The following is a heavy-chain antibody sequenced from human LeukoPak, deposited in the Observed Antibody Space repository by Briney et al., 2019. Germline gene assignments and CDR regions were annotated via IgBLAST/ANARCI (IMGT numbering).Heavy chain of an antibody. CDR1: GYTFTSYA. J-gene: IGHJ5*01. D-gene: IGHD6-19*01. Sequence: ASVTVSCKASGYTFTSYAMHWMRQAPGQGLEWMGWITTSTGNPTYAQGFTGRFVFSSDTSVSTAYLQISSLRAEDTAVYYCARDPYAPPSSDLQRFDSWGQGTLVTVSS. CDR3: ARDPYAPPSSDLQRFDS. V-gene: IGHV7-4-1*02. CDR2: ITTSTGNP.